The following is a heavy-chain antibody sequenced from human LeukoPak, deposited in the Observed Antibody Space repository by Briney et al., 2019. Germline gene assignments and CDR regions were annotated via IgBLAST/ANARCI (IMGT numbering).Heavy chain of an antibody. CDR3: ARAPGRGEYQLPEGFRGEGYYGMDV. CDR1: GFTFSSYD. V-gene: IGHV3-13*01. CDR2: IGTAGDT. J-gene: IGHJ6*02. Sequence: GGSLRLSCTASGFTFSSYDMHWVRQATGKGLEWVSAIGTAGDTYYPGSVKGRFTVSRENAKNSLYLQMNSLRAGDTAVYYCARAPGRGEYQLPEGFRGEGYYGMDVWGQGTTVTVSS. D-gene: IGHD2-2*01.